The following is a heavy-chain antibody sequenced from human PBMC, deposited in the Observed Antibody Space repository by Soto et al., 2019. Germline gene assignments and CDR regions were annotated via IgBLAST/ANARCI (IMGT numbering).Heavy chain of an antibody. J-gene: IGHJ6*01. Sequence: QVQLVESGGGVVQPGRSLRLSCAASGFTFSLYGMHWVRQAPGKGLEWVAVISYDGSNTFRQDSVKGRFTISRDNSENTLYLQMNSLRPEDTAVYYCARGLGEQWLSMDVW. D-gene: IGHD3-16*01. CDR3: ARGLGEQWLSMDV. V-gene: IGHV3-30*03. CDR2: ISYDGSNT. CDR1: GFTFSLYG.